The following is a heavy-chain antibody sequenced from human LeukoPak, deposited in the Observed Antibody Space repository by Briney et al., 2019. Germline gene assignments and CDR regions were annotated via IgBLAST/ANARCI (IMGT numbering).Heavy chain of an antibody. D-gene: IGHD3-10*02. Sequence: GGSLRLPCAASGFTFSSYEMNWVRQAPGKGLEWVSYISSSGSTIYYADSVKGRFTISRDNAKNSLYLQMNSLRAEDTAVYYCAELGITMIGGVWGKGTTVAISS. J-gene: IGHJ6*04. V-gene: IGHV3-48*03. CDR3: AELGITMIGGV. CDR2: ISSSGSTI. CDR1: GFTFSSYE.